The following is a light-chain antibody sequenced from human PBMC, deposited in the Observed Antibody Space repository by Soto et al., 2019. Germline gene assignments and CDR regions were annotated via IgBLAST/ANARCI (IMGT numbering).Light chain of an antibody. J-gene: IGKJ1*01. Sequence: DIVLMQSPGTLSLSPGERASLSCRASQSVSGSPLAWYQHKPGQAPRLLIYGASNRATGTPDGFSGSGSGTDFTLTISRLEPEDFAVYYCQRYGASPWTFGQGNKVEIK. CDR1: QSVSGSP. CDR2: GAS. CDR3: QRYGASPWT. V-gene: IGKV3-20*01.